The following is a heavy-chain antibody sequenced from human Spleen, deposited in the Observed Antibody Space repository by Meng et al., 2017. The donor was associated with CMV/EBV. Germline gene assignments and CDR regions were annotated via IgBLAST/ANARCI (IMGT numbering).Heavy chain of an antibody. CDR2: IYYSGST. V-gene: IGHV4-39*07. CDR1: GGSISSSSYY. J-gene: IGHJ4*02. Sequence: ESLKISCTVPGGSISSSSYYWGWIRQPPGKGLEWIGSIYYSGSTYYNPSLKSRVTISVDTSKNRFSLKLTSVAAADTAVYYCARGSSWYFYWGQGTLVTVSS. D-gene: IGHD6-13*01. CDR3: ARGSSWYFY.